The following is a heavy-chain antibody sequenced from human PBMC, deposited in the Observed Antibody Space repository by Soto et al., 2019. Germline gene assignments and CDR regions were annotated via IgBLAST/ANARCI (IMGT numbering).Heavy chain of an antibody. J-gene: IGHJ4*02. D-gene: IGHD3-9*01. CDR3: VRGPYYDILSAYLY. CDR2: IKRDGSEK. V-gene: IGHV3-7*04. CDR1: GFTFSNFW. Sequence: PVGSLRLSCAASGFTFSNFWMSWVRQAPGKGLEWVANIKRDGSEKYYVDSVKGRFTISRYNAKNSLYLQMNSLRAEDTAVYYCVRGPYYDILSAYLYWGQGTLVTVSS.